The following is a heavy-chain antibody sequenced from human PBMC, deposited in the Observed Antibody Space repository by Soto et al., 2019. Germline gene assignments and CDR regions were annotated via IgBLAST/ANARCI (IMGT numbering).Heavy chain of an antibody. V-gene: IGHV4-39*01. CDR1: VGSIRGSSDY. CDR3: ARRIREDSTGHYIAFDY. D-gene: IGHD3-22*01. Sequence: SETLSHTCSVFVGSIRGSSDYWGWIRLPPGKGLEWIGNINYSGSTYYNPSLKSRVTISVDTSKNQFSLKMSSLTAADTAVYYCARRIREDSTGHYIAFDYWGQGTLVTVSS. J-gene: IGHJ4*02. CDR2: INYSGST.